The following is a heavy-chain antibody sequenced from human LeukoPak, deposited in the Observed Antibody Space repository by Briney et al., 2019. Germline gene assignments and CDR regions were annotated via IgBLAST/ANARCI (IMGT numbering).Heavy chain of an antibody. V-gene: IGHV4-39*01. CDR1: GGSISISSYY. J-gene: IGHJ6*03. CDR3: ARHAMATIIYYYYYMDV. D-gene: IGHD5-24*01. Sequence: ASETLSLTCTVSGGSISISSYYWGWIRQPPGKGLEWIGSIYYSDSTYYNPSLKSRVTISVDTSKNQFSLKLSSVTAADKAVYYCARHAMATIIYYYYYMDVWGKGTTVTVSS. CDR2: IYYSDST.